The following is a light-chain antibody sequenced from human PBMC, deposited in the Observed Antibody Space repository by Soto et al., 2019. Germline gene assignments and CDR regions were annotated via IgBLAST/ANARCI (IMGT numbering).Light chain of an antibody. CDR2: DVT. Sequence: QSVLTQPRSVSGSPGQSVTISCTGTSSDLGGYNYVSWYQQHPGKAPKLIIYDVTKRPSGVPDRFSGSKSGNTASLTISGLQAEDEADYCCCSYAGSYTYVFGTGTKAPS. CDR3: CSYAGSYTYV. J-gene: IGLJ1*01. CDR1: SSDLGGYNY. V-gene: IGLV2-11*01.